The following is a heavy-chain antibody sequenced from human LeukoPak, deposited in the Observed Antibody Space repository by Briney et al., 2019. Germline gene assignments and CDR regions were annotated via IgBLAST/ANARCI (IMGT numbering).Heavy chain of an antibody. CDR2: IWYDGSNK. J-gene: IGHJ4*02. CDR3: ARAPYYYDSSGYYYGGFDY. D-gene: IGHD3-22*01. V-gene: IGHV3-33*01. CDR1: GFTFSSYG. Sequence: GRSLRLSCAASGFTFSSYGMHWVRQAPGKGLEWVAVIWYDGSNKYYADSVKGRFTISRDNSKNTLYLQMNSLRAEDTAVYYCARAPYYYDSSGYYYGGFDYWGQGTLVTVSS.